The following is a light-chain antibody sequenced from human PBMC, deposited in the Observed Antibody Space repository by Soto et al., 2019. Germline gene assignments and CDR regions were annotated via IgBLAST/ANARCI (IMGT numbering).Light chain of an antibody. V-gene: IGLV1-47*01. CDR1: SSNIGSNY. J-gene: IGLJ2*01. Sequence: QSVLTQPPSASGTPGQRVTISCSGSSSNIGSNYVYWYQQLPGTAPKLLIYRNNQRPSGVPDRFSGSKSGTSASLAISGLRSEDEAAYYCAAWDDSLSGGVFGGGTKVTVL. CDR2: RNN. CDR3: AAWDDSLSGGV.